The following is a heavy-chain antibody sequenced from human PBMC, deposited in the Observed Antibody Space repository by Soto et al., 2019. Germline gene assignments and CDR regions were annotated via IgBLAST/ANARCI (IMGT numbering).Heavy chain of an antibody. J-gene: IGHJ4*02. Sequence: GSLRLSCVVSGLIFSSSAMNWVRQAPGKGLEWVSTISVSVVSKYYADSVKGRFTISRDNSNNTVSLQMNSLRAEDAAVYYCAKDRSPGATTWNVYWGQGTLVTVSS. D-gene: IGHD1-26*01. V-gene: IGHV3-23*01. CDR2: ISVSVVSK. CDR1: GLIFSSSA. CDR3: AKDRSPGATTWNVY.